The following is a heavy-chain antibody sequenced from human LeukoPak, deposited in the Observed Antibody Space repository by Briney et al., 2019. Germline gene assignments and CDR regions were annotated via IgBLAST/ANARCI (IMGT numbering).Heavy chain of an antibody. Sequence: PGGSLRLSCVGSGFTFRSHAMSWVRQAPEKGLEFVSGIYENGGTTYYADSVKGRFTISRDNSKNTLYLQMNSLRAEDTAVYYCARGYSSGSWGQGTLVTVSS. D-gene: IGHD6-19*01. J-gene: IGHJ4*02. V-gene: IGHV3-23*01. CDR1: GFTFRSHA. CDR3: ARGYSSGS. CDR2: IYENGGTT.